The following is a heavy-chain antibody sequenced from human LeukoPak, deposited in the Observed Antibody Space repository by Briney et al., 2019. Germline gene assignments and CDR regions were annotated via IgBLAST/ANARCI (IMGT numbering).Heavy chain of an antibody. Sequence: SETLSLTCTVSGASIRGSSYYWGWIRQPPGKGLEWIGSIYYGGSTYYNTSLKSRVTISIDTSKNQFSLKLSSLTAADTAVYYCARDPVAGGYWGQGTLATDSS. V-gene: IGHV4-39*07. D-gene: IGHD6-19*01. CDR1: GASIRGSSYY. CDR3: ARDPVAGGY. CDR2: IYYGGST. J-gene: IGHJ4*02.